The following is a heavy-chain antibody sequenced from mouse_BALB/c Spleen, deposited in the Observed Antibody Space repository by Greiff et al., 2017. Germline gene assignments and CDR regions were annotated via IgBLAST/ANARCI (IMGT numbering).Heavy chain of an antibody. Sequence: EGQLVESGGGLVQPKGSLKISCAASGFTFNTYAMNWVRQAPGKGLEWVARIRSKSNNYATYYADSVKDRFTISRDDSQSMLYLQMNNLKTEDTAMYYCVRHDYYGSSSYAMDYWGQGTSVTVSS. CDR1: GFTFNTYA. CDR2: IRSKSNNYAT. CDR3: VRHDYYGSSSYAMDY. V-gene: IGHV10-1*02. D-gene: IGHD1-1*01. J-gene: IGHJ4*01.